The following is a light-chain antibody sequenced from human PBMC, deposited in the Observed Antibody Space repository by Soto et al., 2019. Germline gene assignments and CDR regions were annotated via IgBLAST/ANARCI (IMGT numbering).Light chain of an antibody. CDR1: SSDVGADSY. J-gene: IGLJ2*01. CDR2: EVS. V-gene: IGLV2-8*01. Sequence: QSALTQPPSASGSPGQSVTISCTGTSSDVGADSYVSWYQQHPGKAPKLMIYEVSKRPSGVPDRFSGSKSGNTASLTVSGLQAEDEADYYCSSYAGSNNFVVFGGGTKLTVL. CDR3: SSYAGSNNFVV.